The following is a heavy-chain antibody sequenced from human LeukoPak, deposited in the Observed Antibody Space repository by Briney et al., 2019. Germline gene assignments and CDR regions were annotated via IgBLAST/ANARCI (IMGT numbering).Heavy chain of an antibody. CDR3: ASHRTGNYPHSNFDY. J-gene: IGHJ4*02. Sequence: GGSLRLSCAASGFTLNNYAMSWVRQAPGKRLEWVSAISSSGGTTYYADSVKGRFTISRDNSKNTLYLHVNSLRADDTAVYYCASHRTGNYPHSNFDYWGQGTLVTVSS. CDR1: GFTLNNYA. V-gene: IGHV3-23*01. D-gene: IGHD2-8*02. CDR2: ISSSGGTT.